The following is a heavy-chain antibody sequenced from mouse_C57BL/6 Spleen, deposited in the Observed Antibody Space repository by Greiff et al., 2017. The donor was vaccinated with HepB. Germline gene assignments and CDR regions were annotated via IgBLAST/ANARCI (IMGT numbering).Heavy chain of an antibody. J-gene: IGHJ2*01. Sequence: QVQLQQPGAELVKPGASVKISCKASGYAFSSYWMNWVKQRPGKGLEWIGQIYPGDGDTNYNGKFKGKATLTADKSSSTAYMQLSSLTSEDSAVYFCARSDYYGSSYYCDYWGQGTTLTVSS. D-gene: IGHD1-1*01. V-gene: IGHV1-80*01. CDR1: GYAFSSYW. CDR2: IYPGDGDT. CDR3: ARSDYYGSSYYCDY.